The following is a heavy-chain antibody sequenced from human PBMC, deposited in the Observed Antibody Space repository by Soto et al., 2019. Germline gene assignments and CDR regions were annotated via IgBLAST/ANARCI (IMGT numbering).Heavy chain of an antibody. J-gene: IGHJ4*02. D-gene: IGHD1-26*01. Sequence: QVQLLESGPGLVKPSETLSLTCTIYGGSISSYFWSWIRQPPGKGLEGIGYIHYSGTTVYSPSLKSRVTMSIDTSENQFTLNLTSVTAADTAVYYCARDTGSYYLDSWGQGSLVTVSS. CDR1: GGSISSYF. V-gene: IGHV4-59*01. CDR2: IHYSGTT. CDR3: ARDTGSYYLDS.